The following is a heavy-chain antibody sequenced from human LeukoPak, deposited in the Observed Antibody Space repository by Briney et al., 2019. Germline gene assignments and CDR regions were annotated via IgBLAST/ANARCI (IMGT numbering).Heavy chain of an antibody. CDR3: AIDTLDYYDSSGYYALDY. Sequence: PGGSLRLSCAASGFTFSSYVMHWVRQAPGKGLEWVAFIRYDGSNKYYADSVKGRFTISRDNSKNTLYLQMNSLRAEDTAVYYCAIDTLDYYDSSGYYALDYWGQGTLVTVSS. CDR2: IRYDGSNK. CDR1: GFTFSSYV. V-gene: IGHV3-30*02. J-gene: IGHJ4*02. D-gene: IGHD3-22*01.